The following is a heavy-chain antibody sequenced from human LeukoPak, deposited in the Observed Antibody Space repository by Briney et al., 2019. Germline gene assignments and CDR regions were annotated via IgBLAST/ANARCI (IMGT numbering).Heavy chain of an antibody. D-gene: IGHD5-18*01. CDR3: VRGPHTIMVTE. Sequence: PGGSLRLSCAASGFTFSSYAMSWVRQAPGKGLEWVSVISGSGGNTYYADSVKGRFTISRDNSKNTLYLQMNSLRAEDTAVYYCVRGPHTIMVTEWGQGTLVTVSS. J-gene: IGHJ4*02. CDR2: ISGSGGNT. V-gene: IGHV3-23*01. CDR1: GFTFSSYA.